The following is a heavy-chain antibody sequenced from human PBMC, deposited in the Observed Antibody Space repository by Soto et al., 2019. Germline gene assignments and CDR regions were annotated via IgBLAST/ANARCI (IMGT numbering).Heavy chain of an antibody. CDR1: GFTISSYA. Sequence: QVQLVESGGGVVQPGKSLRLSCAASGFTISSYAMHWVRQAPGKGLEWVAVISYAGRNKYYADSVKGRFTITRDNYKNTLHLQMDRLRAEDTAMYHCARGGSSSRYTFDYWGQGTLVTVSS. D-gene: IGHD6-13*01. V-gene: IGHV3-30*04. CDR3: ARGGSSSRYTFDY. CDR2: ISYAGRNK. J-gene: IGHJ4*02.